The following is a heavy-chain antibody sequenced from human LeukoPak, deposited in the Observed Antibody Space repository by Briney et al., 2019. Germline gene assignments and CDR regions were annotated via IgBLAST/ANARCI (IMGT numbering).Heavy chain of an antibody. J-gene: IGHJ1*01. V-gene: IGHV4-34*01. D-gene: IGHD2-2*02. Sequence: PSETLSLTCAVYGGSFSGYYWSWIRRPPGKGLEWIGEINHSGSTNYNPSLKSRVTISVDTSKNQFSLKLSSVTAADTAVYYCARVPLGYCSSTSCYRGYFQHWGQGTLVTVSS. CDR2: INHSGST. CDR1: GGSFSGYY. CDR3: ARVPLGYCSSTSCYRGYFQH.